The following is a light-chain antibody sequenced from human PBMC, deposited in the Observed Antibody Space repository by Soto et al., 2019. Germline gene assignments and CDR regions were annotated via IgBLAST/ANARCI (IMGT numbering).Light chain of an antibody. J-gene: IGLJ3*02. CDR1: RGTIASFY. V-gene: IGLV6-57*04. CDR2: EDN. CDR3: QSYDSTRQVV. Sequence: NFMLTQPHSVSESPGKTVTLSCTRSRGTIASFYVQWYQQRPGSAPTTVIFEDNQRPSGVPDRFSGSIDSSSNSASLTISGLQTEDEADYYCQSYDSTRQVVFGGGTKLTVL.